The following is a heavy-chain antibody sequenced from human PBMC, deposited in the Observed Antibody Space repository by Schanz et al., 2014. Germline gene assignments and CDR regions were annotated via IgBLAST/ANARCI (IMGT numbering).Heavy chain of an antibody. Sequence: QVQLVQSGAEVKKPGSSVTVSCTSSRSTFSSYTISWVRPARGQGLEWVGRFIPILDVGNYAQQFQGRVTFTADKSTSTASMELSSLRYEDTALYYCARGTMPGTFDIWGQGTMVTVSS. CDR2: FIPILDVG. D-gene: IGHD2-2*01. J-gene: IGHJ3*02. CDR1: RSTFSSYT. CDR3: ARGTMPGTFDI. V-gene: IGHV1-69*02.